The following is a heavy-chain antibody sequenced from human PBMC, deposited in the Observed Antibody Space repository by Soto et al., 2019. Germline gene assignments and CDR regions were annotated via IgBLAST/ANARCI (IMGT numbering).Heavy chain of an antibody. CDR1: GGSISSSNW. CDR3: AGGRVAAPWYYFDN. D-gene: IGHD6-19*01. Sequence: QVQLQESGPGLVKPTGTLSLTCVVSGGSISSSNWWSWVRQPPGKGLEWIGEIYHRGNIDYNPSLKSRVTISADKSKNHFSLNMWSLTAADTAVYYFAGGRVAAPWYYFDNWGQGTLVTVSS. V-gene: IGHV4-4*02. CDR2: IYHRGNI. J-gene: IGHJ4*02.